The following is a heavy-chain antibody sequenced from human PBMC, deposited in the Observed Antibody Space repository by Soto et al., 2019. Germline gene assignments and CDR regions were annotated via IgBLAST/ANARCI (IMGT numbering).Heavy chain of an antibody. CDR3: AGVDCGGGTCYSGGVDY. Sequence: QVDLVQSGAEVKKPWSSVTVSCKSSGASFYNFALYWVRQAPGRGLEWGGGLTPVFRTANYSQKFQGRVTTTEDASTTTAYVELSNMRSDDTAVFCCAGVDCGGGTCYSGGVDYWGQGTLVTVSS. V-gene: IGHV1-69*01. J-gene: IGHJ4*02. CDR2: LTPVFRTA. D-gene: IGHD2-15*01. CDR1: GASFYNFA.